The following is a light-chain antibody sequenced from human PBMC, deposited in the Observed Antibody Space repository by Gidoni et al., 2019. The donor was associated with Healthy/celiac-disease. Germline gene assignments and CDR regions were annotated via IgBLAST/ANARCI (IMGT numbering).Light chain of an antibody. CDR2: DAS. J-gene: IGKJ5*01. CDR3: QQFNSYPPIT. Sequence: AIQLTKSPSSLSASVGDRVTITCRASQGISSALAWYQQKPGKAPKLLIYDASSLESGVPSRFSGSGSGTDFTLTISSLQPEDFATYYCQQFNSYPPITFXXXTRLEIK. CDR1: QGISSA. V-gene: IGKV1-13*02.